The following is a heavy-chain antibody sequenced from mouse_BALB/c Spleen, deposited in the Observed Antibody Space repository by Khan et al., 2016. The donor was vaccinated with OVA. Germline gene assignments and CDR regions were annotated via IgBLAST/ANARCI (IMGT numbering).Heavy chain of an antibody. Sequence: QIQLVQSGPELKKPGEPVKISCKASGYTFTKNGMNWAKQAPGKGLKWMGWINTYTGEPTYADDFRGRFAFSLETSASTAYLQINNLKNEDTATCFCARVGYAGTMDSWGQGTSVTVSP. V-gene: IGHV9-3-1*01. CDR3: ARVGYAGTMDS. CDR2: INTYTGEP. J-gene: IGHJ4*01. D-gene: IGHD2-14*01. CDR1: GYTFTKNG.